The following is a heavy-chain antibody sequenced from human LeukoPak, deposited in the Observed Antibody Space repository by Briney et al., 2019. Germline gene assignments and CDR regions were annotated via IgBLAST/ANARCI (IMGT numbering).Heavy chain of an antibody. CDR3: AKVNGYCSTTRCFFDY. Sequence: PGGSLRLSCAASGFTFSSYAMSWVRQAPGKGLEWVSPISGSGGSTYYADSVKGRFTISRDNSKNTLYLQMNSLRAEDTAEYYCAKVNGYCSTTRCFFDYWGQGTLVTVSS. CDR1: GFTFSSYA. J-gene: IGHJ4*02. V-gene: IGHV3-23*01. D-gene: IGHD2-2*01. CDR2: ISGSGGST.